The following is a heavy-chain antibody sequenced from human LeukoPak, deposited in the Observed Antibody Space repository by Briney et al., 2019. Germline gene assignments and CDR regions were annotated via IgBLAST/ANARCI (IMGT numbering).Heavy chain of an antibody. CDR1: GGSFSGYY. CDR2: INHSGST. V-gene: IGHV4-34*01. Sequence: SETLSLTCAVYGGSFSGYYSSWIRQPPGKGLEWIGEINHSGSTNYNPSLKSRVTISVDTSKNQFSLKLSSVTAADTAVYYCARVSRTLAYCGGDCYSMAFDIWGQGTMVTVSS. J-gene: IGHJ3*02. CDR3: ARVSRTLAYCGGDCYSMAFDI. D-gene: IGHD2-21*02.